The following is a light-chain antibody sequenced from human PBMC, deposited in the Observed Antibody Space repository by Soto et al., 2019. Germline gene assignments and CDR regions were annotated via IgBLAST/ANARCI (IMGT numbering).Light chain of an antibody. J-gene: IGLJ2*01. CDR2: NYD. CDR3: AAWDASLNGVV. CDR1: SSNIGSNS. V-gene: IGLV1-44*01. Sequence: QSVLTQPPSASGTPGQRVTISCSGSSSNIGSNSVNWYQQLPGTAPKLLISNYDQRPSGVPDRFSGSRSGTSASLAISGLQPKDEADYYCAAWDASLNGVVFGGGTKLTVL.